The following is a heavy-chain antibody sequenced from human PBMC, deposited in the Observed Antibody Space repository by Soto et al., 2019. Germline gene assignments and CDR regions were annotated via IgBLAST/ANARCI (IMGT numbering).Heavy chain of an antibody. CDR2: IDPSDSYT. J-gene: IGHJ5*02. CDR3: ARMDGLVRGITKNWFDP. Sequence: GESLKISCKGSGYSFTRYWISWVRQMPGKGLERMGRIDPSDSYTNYGPSFQGHVTMSVDKSTSTAYLQWSSLKASDTAMYYCARMDGLVRGITKNWFDPWGQGTLVTVSS. V-gene: IGHV5-10-1*01. CDR1: GYSFTRYW. D-gene: IGHD3-10*01.